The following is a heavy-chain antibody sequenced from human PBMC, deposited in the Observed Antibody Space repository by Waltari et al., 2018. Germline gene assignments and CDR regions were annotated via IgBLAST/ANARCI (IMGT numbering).Heavy chain of an antibody. CDR2: ISYDGSNK. CDR3: AREADFDD. D-gene: IGHD6-19*01. V-gene: IGHV3-30-3*01. Sequence: QVQLVESGGGVVQPGTSLSLSCAASGFTFSGYAMHWVRQAPGKGLGWVAVISYDGSNKYYADSVKGRFTIARDNSKNTLYLQMNSLRAEDTAVYYCAREADFDDWGQGTLVTVSS. CDR1: GFTFSGYA. J-gene: IGHJ4*02.